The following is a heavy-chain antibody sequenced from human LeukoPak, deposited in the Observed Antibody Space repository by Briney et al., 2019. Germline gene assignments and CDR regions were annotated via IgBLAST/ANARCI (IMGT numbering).Heavy chain of an antibody. J-gene: IGHJ4*02. CDR1: GGSVSSYF. D-gene: IGHD2-2*03. CDR3: ARLDNARGAFDY. Sequence: SGTLSLTCTVSGGSVSSYFCSWIRQPPGKGLEWIGYMYYSGSTNYNPSLKSRVTMSVDTSKNQLSLQLSPVTAADTAVYYCARLDNARGAFDYWGQGTLVTVSS. CDR2: MYYSGST. V-gene: IGHV4-59*02.